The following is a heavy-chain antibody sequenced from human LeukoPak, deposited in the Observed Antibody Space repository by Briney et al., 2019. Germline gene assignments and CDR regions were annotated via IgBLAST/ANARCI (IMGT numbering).Heavy chain of an antibody. J-gene: IGHJ6*02. Sequence: GGSLRLSCAASGFTFSSYSMNWVRQAPGKGLEWVSSISSSSSYIYYADSVKGRFTISRDNAKNSLYLQMNSLRAEDTAVYYCARDMYYYNSSAFYHYYYGMDVWGQGTTVTVSS. CDR2: ISSSSSYI. CDR1: GFTFSSYS. V-gene: IGHV3-21*01. D-gene: IGHD3-22*01. CDR3: ARDMYYYNSSAFYHYYYGMDV.